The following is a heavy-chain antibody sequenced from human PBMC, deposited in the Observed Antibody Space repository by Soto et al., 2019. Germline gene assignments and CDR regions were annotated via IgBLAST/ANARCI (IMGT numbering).Heavy chain of an antibody. Sequence: QVQLVESGGGVVQPGRSLRLSCAASGFTFSSYGMHWVRQAPGKGLEWVAVIWYDGSNKYYVDSVKGRFTISRDNSKNTLYRQMNRLRAEDTAIYYCAGAEDTPMAYYYYGMDVWGQGTTVTVSS. D-gene: IGHD5-18*01. J-gene: IGHJ6*02. V-gene: IGHV3-33*01. CDR3: AGAEDTPMAYYYYGMDV. CDR1: GFTFSSYG. CDR2: IWYDGSNK.